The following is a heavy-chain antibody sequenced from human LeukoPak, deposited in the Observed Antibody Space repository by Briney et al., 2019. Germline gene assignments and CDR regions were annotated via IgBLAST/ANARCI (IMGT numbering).Heavy chain of an antibody. Sequence: SETLSLTCTVSGGSISSYYWSWIRQPPGKGLEWIGYIYYSGSTNYNPSLKGRVTISVDTSKNQFSLKLSSVTAADTAVYYCARQLGYCTNGVCPYYFDYWGQGTLVTVSS. CDR3: ARQLGYCTNGVCPYYFDY. CDR1: GGSISSYY. CDR2: IYYSGST. V-gene: IGHV4-59*08. J-gene: IGHJ4*02. D-gene: IGHD2-8*01.